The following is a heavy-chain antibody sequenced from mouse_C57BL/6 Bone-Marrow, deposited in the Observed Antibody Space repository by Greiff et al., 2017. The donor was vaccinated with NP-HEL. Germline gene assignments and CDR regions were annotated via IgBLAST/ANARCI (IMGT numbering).Heavy chain of an antibody. V-gene: IGHV10-3*01. CDR1: GFTFNTYA. Sequence: EVKLVESGGGLVQPKGSLKLSCAASGFTFNTYAMHWVRQAPGKGLEWVARIRSKSSNYATYYADSVKDRFTISRDDSQSMLYLQMNNLQTEDTAMYYCVRGAYYGYDEGYFDYWGQGTTLTVSS. CDR3: VRGAYYGYDEGYFDY. CDR2: IRSKSSNYAT. D-gene: IGHD2-2*01. J-gene: IGHJ2*01.